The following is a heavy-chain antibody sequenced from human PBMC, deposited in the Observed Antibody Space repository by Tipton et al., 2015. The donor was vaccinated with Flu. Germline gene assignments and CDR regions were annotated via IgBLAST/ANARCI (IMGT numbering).Heavy chain of an antibody. V-gene: IGHV1-69*18. CDR3: VRDYDTSGYSRPRGWFDP. CDR1: GGTFSNYV. D-gene: IGHD3-22*01. CDR2: IIPIFGTA. J-gene: IGHJ5*02. Sequence: QVQLVQSGAEVKKPGSSVKVSCKASGGTFSNYVITWVRQAPGQGLEWMGRIIPIFGTANYAQKFQGRVTITADESTRTTYMELSSLRSEDTAVYYCVRDYDTSGYSRPRGWFDPWGQGTLVIVSS.